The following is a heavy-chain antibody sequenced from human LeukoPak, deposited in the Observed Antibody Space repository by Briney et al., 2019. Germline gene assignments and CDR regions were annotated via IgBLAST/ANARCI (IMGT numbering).Heavy chain of an antibody. D-gene: IGHD6-19*01. CDR1: EFSLSTSGMR. CDR3: AKSSGWYGVTDYFDY. J-gene: IGHJ4*02. V-gene: IGHV2-70*04. CDR2: IDWDDDK. Sequence: SGPALVKPTQTLTLTCAFSEFSLSTSGMRVSWIRQPPGKALEWLARIDWDDDKFYSTSLKTRLTISKDTSKNQVVLTMTNMDPVDTATYYCAKSSGWYGVTDYFDYWGQGTLVTVSS.